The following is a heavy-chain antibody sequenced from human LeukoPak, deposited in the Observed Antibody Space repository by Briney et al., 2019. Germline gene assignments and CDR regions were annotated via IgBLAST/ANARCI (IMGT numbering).Heavy chain of an antibody. J-gene: IGHJ5*02. V-gene: IGHV4-34*01. Sequence: SETLSLTCAVYGGSFSGYYCSWIRQPPGKGLEWIGEINHSGSTNYNPSLKSRVTISVDTSKNQFSLKLSSVTAADTAVYYCARGSRTYYDFWSGYYQNWFDPWGQGTPVTVSS. CDR2: INHSGST. CDR3: ARGSRTYYDFWSGYYQNWFDP. D-gene: IGHD3-3*01. CDR1: GGSFSGYY.